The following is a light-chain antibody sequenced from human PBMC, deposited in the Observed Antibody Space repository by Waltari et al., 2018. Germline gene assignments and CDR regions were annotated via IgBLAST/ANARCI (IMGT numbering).Light chain of an antibody. CDR2: EVT. J-gene: IGLJ1*01. CDR3: SSYTASRTYV. V-gene: IGLV2-14*01. CDR1: NSDVGSYNF. Sequence: SAPPQPGYVSGSPGQPIPFTCTGTNSDVGSYNFVSWFQQHPGEAPKLMIYEVTNRPSGVSNRFSGSKSGNTAALIISGLQGEDEADYYCSSYTASRTYVFGTGTKVTVL.